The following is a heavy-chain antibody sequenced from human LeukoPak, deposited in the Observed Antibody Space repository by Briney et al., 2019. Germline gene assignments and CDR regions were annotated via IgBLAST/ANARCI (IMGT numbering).Heavy chain of an antibody. J-gene: IGHJ4*02. CDR3: AMSRTGSRFHQ. CDR1: GGSLSSYY. Sequence: PSETLSLPCTVSGGSLSSYYWRWLRHPPGRGLEWIGYIYYSGSTNYNPSLKSQVTISVDTSKDQSSLELSALSAADPAVYYWAMSRTGSRFHQWGQGTLVTVSS. CDR2: IYYSGST. V-gene: IGHV4-59*01. D-gene: IGHD3/OR15-3a*01.